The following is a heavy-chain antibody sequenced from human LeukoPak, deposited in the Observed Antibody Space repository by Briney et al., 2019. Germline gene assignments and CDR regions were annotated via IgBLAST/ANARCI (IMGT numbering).Heavy chain of an antibody. V-gene: IGHV4-4*07. CDR3: ARDDYYYDSSGYYSN. J-gene: IGHJ4*02. CDR2: IYTSGST. Sequence: PSETLSLTCTVSGGSISSYYWSWIRQPAGKGLEWIGRIYTSGSTNYNPSLKSRVTMSVDTSKNQFSLKLSSVNAADTAVYYCARDDYYYDSSGYYSNWGQGILVTVSS. D-gene: IGHD3-22*01. CDR1: GGSISSYY.